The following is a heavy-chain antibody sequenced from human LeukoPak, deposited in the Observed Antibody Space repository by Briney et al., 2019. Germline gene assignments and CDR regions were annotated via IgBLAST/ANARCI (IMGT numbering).Heavy chain of an antibody. CDR3: ARRAGGYSHPYDY. D-gene: IGHD4-23*01. CDR2: IYSGGTT. J-gene: IGHJ4*02. V-gene: IGHV3-53*01. Sequence: GGSLRLSCAVSGFTVSGNYMSWVRQAPGKGLEWVSLIYSGGTTYYADSVKGRSTISRDNSKNTLYLQMNSLRAEDTAVYYCARRAGGYSHPYDYWGQGTLVTVSS. CDR1: GFTVSGNY.